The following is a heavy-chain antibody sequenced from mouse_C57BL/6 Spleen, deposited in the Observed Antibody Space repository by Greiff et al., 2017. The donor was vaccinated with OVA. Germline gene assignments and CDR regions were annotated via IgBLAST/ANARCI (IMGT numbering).Heavy chain of an antibody. Sequence: VQLQESGPGLVQPSQSLSITCTVSGFSLTSYGVHWVRQSPGKGLEWLGVIWRGGSTDYNAAFISRLSISKDNSKSQVFFKMNSLQAEDTAIYYCARNPAVVPYAMDDWGQGTSVTVSS. J-gene: IGHJ4*01. CDR2: IWRGGST. CDR1: GFSLTSYG. V-gene: IGHV2-2*01. CDR3: ARNPAVVPYAMDD. D-gene: IGHD1-1*01.